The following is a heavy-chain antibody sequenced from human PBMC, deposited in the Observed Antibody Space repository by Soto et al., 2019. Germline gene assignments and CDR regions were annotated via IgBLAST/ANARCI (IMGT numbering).Heavy chain of an antibody. V-gene: IGHV3-48*01. CDR3: ARTSGKSNTFDI. CDR1: GFIFSDYS. CDR2: ISSSSSTI. J-gene: IGHJ3*02. D-gene: IGHD6-25*01. Sequence: EVQLVESGGGLVHRGGSLRLSCAASGFIFSDYSMNWVRQDPGKGLEWVSYISSSSSTIYYADSVKGRFTISRDNAKNSLDLQMNSLRAEDTALYYCARTSGKSNTFDIWGQGTMVTVSS.